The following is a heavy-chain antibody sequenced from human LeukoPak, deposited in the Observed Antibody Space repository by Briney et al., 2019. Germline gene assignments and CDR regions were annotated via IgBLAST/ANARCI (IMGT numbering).Heavy chain of an antibody. CDR3: AKVSSPYCGGDCSPFDY. CDR1: GFTFSSYG. D-gene: IGHD2-21*02. V-gene: IGHV3-23*01. Sequence: GGSLRLSCAASGFTFSSYGMSWVRQAPGKGLEWVSAISGSGGSTYYADSVKGRFTISRDNSKNTLYLQMNSLGAEDTAVYYCAKVSSPYCGGDCSPFDYWGQGTLVTVSS. J-gene: IGHJ4*02. CDR2: ISGSGGST.